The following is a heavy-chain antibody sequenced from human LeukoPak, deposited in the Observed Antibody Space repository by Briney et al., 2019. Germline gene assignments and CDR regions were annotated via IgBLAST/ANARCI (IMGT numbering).Heavy chain of an antibody. D-gene: IGHD3-16*01. J-gene: IGHJ4*02. Sequence: GGSLRLSCAASGFTFSSNGMHWVRQAPGKGLEWVAVISYDGTHKYYADSVKGRFTISRDNSKNTLSLQMNSLRAEDTAVYYCARDVGWGRGVFDYWGQGTLVTVSS. CDR2: ISYDGTHK. V-gene: IGHV3-30*03. CDR3: ARDVGWGRGVFDY. CDR1: GFTFSSNG.